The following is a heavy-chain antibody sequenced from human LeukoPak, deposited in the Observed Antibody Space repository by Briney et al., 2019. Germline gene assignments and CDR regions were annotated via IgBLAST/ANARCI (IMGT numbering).Heavy chain of an antibody. D-gene: IGHD5-18*01. J-gene: IGHJ6*03. CDR2: IIPIFGTA. CDR1: GGTFSSYA. CDR3: ATGAIQAGATGDYYMDV. V-gene: IGHV1-69*06. Sequence: LVKVSCKASGGTFSSYAISWVRQAPGQGLEWMGGIIPIFGTANYAQKFQGRVTITADKSTSTAYMGLSSLRSEDTAVYYCATGAIQAGATGDYYMDVWGKGTTVTVSS.